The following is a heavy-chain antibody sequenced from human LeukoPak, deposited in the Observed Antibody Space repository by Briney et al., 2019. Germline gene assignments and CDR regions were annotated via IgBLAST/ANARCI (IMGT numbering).Heavy chain of an antibody. Sequence: GGTLRLSCAASGFTFSSYAMSWVRQAPGKGLEWVPAISGSGGSTYYADSVKGRFTISRDNSKNTLYLQMNSLRAEDTAVYYCAKDLYGDYSFDYWGQGTLVTVSS. CDR3: AKDLYGDYSFDY. D-gene: IGHD4-17*01. CDR1: GFTFSSYA. J-gene: IGHJ4*02. CDR2: ISGSGGST. V-gene: IGHV3-23*01.